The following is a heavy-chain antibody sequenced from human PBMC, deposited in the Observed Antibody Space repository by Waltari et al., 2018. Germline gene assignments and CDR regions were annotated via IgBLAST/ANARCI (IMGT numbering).Heavy chain of an antibody. D-gene: IGHD3-10*01. CDR2: INHSGST. J-gene: IGHJ6*02. Sequence: QVQLQQWGAGLLKPSETLSLTCAVYGGSFSGYYWSWIRQPPGKGLEWIGEINHSGSTNYNPSLKSRVTRSVDTSKNQFSLKLSSVTAADTAVYYCARGRITMVRGVFMDLDYYYGMDVWGQGTTVTVSS. CDR1: GGSFSGYY. CDR3: ARGRITMVRGVFMDLDYYYGMDV. V-gene: IGHV4-34*01.